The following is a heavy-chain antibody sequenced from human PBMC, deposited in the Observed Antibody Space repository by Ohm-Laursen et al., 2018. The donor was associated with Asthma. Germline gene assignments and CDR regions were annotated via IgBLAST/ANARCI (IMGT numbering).Heavy chain of an antibody. J-gene: IGHJ3*02. CDR2: LFPDGRRT. CDR3: AISLTTPGAFDI. CDR1: GFTLGDYF. V-gene: IGHV3-74*01. Sequence: SLRLSCAASGFTLGDYFMHWVRQGPGEGLLWISHLFPDGRRTNYADSVKGRFTISRDNSKNTIYLQMNSLRAEDTAVYYCAISLTTPGAFDIWGQGTMITVSS. D-gene: IGHD1/OR15-1a*01.